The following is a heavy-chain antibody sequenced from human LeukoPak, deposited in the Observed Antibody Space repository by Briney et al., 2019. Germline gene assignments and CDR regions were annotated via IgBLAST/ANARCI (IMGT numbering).Heavy chain of an antibody. D-gene: IGHD6-6*01. CDR1: GGSISTYY. V-gene: IGHV4-59*01. CDR2: IYHSGGT. Sequence: RPSETLSLTCTVSGGSISTYYWNWIRQPPGKGLEWIGYIYHSGGTNYNPSLQSRVTISVDTSKNQFSLNLNSMTAADTAVYYCARGGAARLHFQNWGQGTLVTVSS. J-gene: IGHJ1*01. CDR3: ARGGAARLHFQN.